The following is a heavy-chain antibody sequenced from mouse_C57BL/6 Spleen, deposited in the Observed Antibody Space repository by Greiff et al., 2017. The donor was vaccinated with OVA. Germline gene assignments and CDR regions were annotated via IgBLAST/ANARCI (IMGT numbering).Heavy chain of an antibody. V-gene: IGHV1-26*01. CDR2: INPNNGGT. D-gene: IGHD2-2*01. J-gene: IGHJ2*01. CDR1: GYTFTDYY. CDR3: ARLVTTRYYFDY. Sequence: VQLQQSGPELVKPGASVKISCKASGYTFTDYYMNWVKQSHGKSLEWIGDINPNNGGTSYKQKFKGKATLTVDKSSSTAYMELRSLTSEDSAVYYCARLVTTRYYFDYWGQGTTLTVSS.